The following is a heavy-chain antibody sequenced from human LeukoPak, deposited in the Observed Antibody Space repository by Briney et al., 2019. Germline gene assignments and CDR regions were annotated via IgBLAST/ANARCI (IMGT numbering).Heavy chain of an antibody. J-gene: IGHJ4*02. Sequence: GGSLRLSCAASGFTFSRYWMHWVRQPPGKGLVWVSRINSDGSSTTYADAVKGRFTISRDNAKNTLYLQMNSLRAEDTAVYYCARVDCSGGSCYSSLDYWGQGTLITVSS. V-gene: IGHV3-74*01. CDR2: INSDGSST. D-gene: IGHD2-15*01. CDR1: GFTFSRYW. CDR3: ARVDCSGGSCYSSLDY.